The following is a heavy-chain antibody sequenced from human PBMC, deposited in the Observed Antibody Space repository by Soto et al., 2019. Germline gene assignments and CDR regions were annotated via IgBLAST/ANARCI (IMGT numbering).Heavy chain of an antibody. CDR1: GCTFSSYA. Sequence: PGGSLRLPCAASGCTFSSYAMSWVRQAPGKGLEWVSDITGSGGSTYYADSVKGRFTISRDNSKNTLYLQMNSLRAEDTAVYYCAKDPGSGWLAHYFDYWGQGTLVTVSS. CDR3: AKDPGSGWLAHYFDY. V-gene: IGHV3-23*01. J-gene: IGHJ4*02. CDR2: ITGSGGST. D-gene: IGHD6-19*01.